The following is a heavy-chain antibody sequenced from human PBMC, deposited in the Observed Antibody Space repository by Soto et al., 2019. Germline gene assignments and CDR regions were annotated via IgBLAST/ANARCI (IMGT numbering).Heavy chain of an antibody. Sequence: PGGSLRLSCAASGFTFSIYAMSWVRQAPGKGLEWVSSISGSGTSSYYADSVKGRFTFSRDNSKNTLYLQMNSLRAEDTAVYYCARAEMTTVLSWFDPWGQGTLVTVSS. CDR1: GFTFSIYA. V-gene: IGHV3-23*01. CDR2: ISGSGTSS. D-gene: IGHD4-4*01. CDR3: ARAEMTTVLSWFDP. J-gene: IGHJ5*02.